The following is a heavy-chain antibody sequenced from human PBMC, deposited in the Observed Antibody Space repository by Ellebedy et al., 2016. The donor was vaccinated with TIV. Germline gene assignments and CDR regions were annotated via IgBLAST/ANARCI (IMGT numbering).Heavy chain of an antibody. CDR1: GGSISSYY. D-gene: IGHD3-22*01. Sequence: SETLSLTCTVSGGSISSYYWSWIRQPPGKGLEWIGYIYYSGSTNYNPSLKSRVTISVDTSKNQFSLKLTSVTAADTAVYYCARGMDYYDSSGYSLYNWFDPWGQGTLATVSS. CDR2: IYYSGST. CDR3: ARGMDYYDSSGYSLYNWFDP. V-gene: IGHV4-59*12. J-gene: IGHJ5*02.